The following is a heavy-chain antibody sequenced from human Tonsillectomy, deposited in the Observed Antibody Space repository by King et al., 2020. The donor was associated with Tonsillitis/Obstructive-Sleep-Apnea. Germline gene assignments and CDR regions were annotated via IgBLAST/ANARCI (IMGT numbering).Heavy chain of an antibody. J-gene: IGHJ6*03. D-gene: IGHD6-13*01. V-gene: IGHV4-34*01. CDR2: ISHSGIT. CDR3: ARGGSSSSLYYYYMDV. CDR1: GGSFSDYY. Sequence: VQLQQWGAGLLKPSETLSLTCAVYGGSFSDYYWSWIRQPPGKGLEWIGEISHSGITNYNPSLKSRVTISVDTSKNQFYLKLSSMTAADTAVYYCARGGSSSSLYYYYMDVWGKGTPVTVSS.